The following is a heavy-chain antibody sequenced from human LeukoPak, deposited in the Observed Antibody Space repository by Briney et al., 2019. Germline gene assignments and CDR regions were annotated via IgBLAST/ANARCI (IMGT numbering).Heavy chain of an antibody. J-gene: IGHJ6*02. CDR3: ARANYRKVYYYYGMDV. CDR2: INHSGST. Sequence: SETLSLTCAVYGGSFSGYYWSWIRQPPGKGLEWIGEINHSGSTNYNPSLKSRVTISVDTSKNQFSLKLGSVTAADTAVYYCARANYRKVYYYYGMDVWGQGTTVTVSS. D-gene: IGHD1-7*01. V-gene: IGHV4-34*01. CDR1: GGSFSGYY.